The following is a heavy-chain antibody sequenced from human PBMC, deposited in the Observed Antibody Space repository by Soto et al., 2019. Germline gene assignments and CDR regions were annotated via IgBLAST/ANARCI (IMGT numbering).Heavy chain of an antibody. CDR3: ARKDRNGGYYDY. J-gene: IGHJ4*02. CDR1: GFTFSGYW. Sequence: PGGSLRLSCAASGFTFSGYWMHWVRQPPGEGLECVSRISGDGSATNDANFVKGRFTISRDNAKNTLYLEMNSLRSEDTAVYYCARKDRNGGYYDYWGQGTLVTVSS. CDR2: ISGDGSAT. D-gene: IGHD2-8*01. V-gene: IGHV3-74*01.